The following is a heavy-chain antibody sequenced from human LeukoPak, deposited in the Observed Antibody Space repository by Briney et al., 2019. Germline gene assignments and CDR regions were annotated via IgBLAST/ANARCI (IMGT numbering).Heavy chain of an antibody. CDR2: IYYSGST. CDR1: GGSISGYY. Sequence: SETLSLTCTVSGGSISGYYWSWIRQPPGRGLEWIGFIYYSGSTKYNPSLKSRVTISVDTSKNQFSLKLTSVTAADTAVYYCARYGSGSYSDDHFQHWGQGTLVTVSS. CDR3: ARYGSGSYSDDHFQH. V-gene: IGHV4-59*08. D-gene: IGHD3-10*01. J-gene: IGHJ1*01.